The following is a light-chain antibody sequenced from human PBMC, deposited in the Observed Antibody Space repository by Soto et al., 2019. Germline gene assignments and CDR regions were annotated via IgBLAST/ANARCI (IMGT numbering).Light chain of an antibody. CDR1: TSNIGAGYD. CDR2: GNS. CDR3: QSYDSSLSGSYV. J-gene: IGLJ1*01. Sequence: QSVLTQPPSVSGGPGQSVTCSWTWITSNIGAGYDVHWYQQLPGTSPKLLIFGNSDRPSGVPDRLSASRSGSSASLAITGLQAEDEADYYCQSYDSSLSGSYVFGSGTKVTVL. V-gene: IGLV1-40*01.